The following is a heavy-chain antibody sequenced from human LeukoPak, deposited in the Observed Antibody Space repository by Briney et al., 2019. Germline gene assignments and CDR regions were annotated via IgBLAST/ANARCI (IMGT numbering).Heavy chain of an antibody. CDR3: XKNGXSIAAAGRXYFDY. CDR2: ISGSGGST. V-gene: IGHV3-23*01. D-gene: IGHD6-13*01. Sequence: GGSLRLSCAASGFTFSSYAMSWVRQAPGKGLEWVSAISGSGGSTYYADSVKGRFTISRDNSKNTLYLQMNSLRAEDTAVYYXXKNGXSIAAAGRXYFDYWGQGTLVTVSS. CDR1: GFTFSSYA. J-gene: IGHJ4*02.